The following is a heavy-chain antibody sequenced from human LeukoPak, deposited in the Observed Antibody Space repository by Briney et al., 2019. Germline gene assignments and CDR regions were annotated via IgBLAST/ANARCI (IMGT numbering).Heavy chain of an antibody. D-gene: IGHD4-17*01. CDR2: ISYDGSNK. CDR1: GFTFSSYA. V-gene: IGHV3-30*04. J-gene: IGHJ4*02. CDR3: AKYAPPTTALTRFFDD. Sequence: GGSLRLSCAASGFTFSSYAMHWVRQAPGKGLEWVAVISYDGSNKYYADSVKGRFTISRDNSKNTLYLQMNSLRAEDTAVYYCAKYAPPTTALTRFFDDWGQGTLVTVSS.